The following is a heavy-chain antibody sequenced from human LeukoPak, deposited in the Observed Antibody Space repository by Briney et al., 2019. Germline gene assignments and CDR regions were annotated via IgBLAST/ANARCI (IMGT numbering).Heavy chain of an antibody. CDR1: GYTFTSYG. V-gene: IGHV1-18*01. CDR2: ISPYNGNT. CDR3: ARYSDDILTGNYAFDI. Sequence: ASVKVSCKATGYTFTSYGIGWVRQAPGQGLEWVGRISPYNGNTNYAQKLQGRVTMTTDTSMSTAYMELRSLKSDDTAVYYCARYSDDILTGNYAFDIWGQGTMVTVSS. J-gene: IGHJ3*02. D-gene: IGHD3-9*01.